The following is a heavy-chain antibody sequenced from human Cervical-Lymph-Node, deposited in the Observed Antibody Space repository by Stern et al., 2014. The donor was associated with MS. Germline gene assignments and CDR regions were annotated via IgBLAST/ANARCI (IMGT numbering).Heavy chain of an antibody. Sequence: QVQLMQSGAEVKKPGASVKVSCKASGYTFTSYAIHWVRQAPGQRLEWMGRINTANGDTYYSKKFQGRVTFTRDTSANTAYMELFSLTSEDTTVYYCGRGQQSFDPWGQGTLVTVSA. D-gene: IGHD6-13*01. CDR1: GYTFTSYA. J-gene: IGHJ5*02. V-gene: IGHV1-3*04. CDR2: INTANGDT. CDR3: GRGQQSFDP.